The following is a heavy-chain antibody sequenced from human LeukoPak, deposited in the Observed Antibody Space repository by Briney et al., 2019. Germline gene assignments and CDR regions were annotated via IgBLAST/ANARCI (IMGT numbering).Heavy chain of an antibody. CDR2: IKSKTDGGTT. Sequence: GGSLRLSCAASGFTFSNAWMSWVRQAPGKGLEWVGRIKSKTDGGTTDYAAPVKGRFTISRDDSKNTLYLQMNSLKTEDTAVHYCTTKRGWYYFDYWGQGTLVTVSS. D-gene: IGHD6-19*01. CDR3: TTKRGWYYFDY. V-gene: IGHV3-15*01. CDR1: GFTFSNAW. J-gene: IGHJ4*02.